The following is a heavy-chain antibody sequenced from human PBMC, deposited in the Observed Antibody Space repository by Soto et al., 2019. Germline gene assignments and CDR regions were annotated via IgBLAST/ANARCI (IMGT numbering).Heavy chain of an antibody. CDR1: GGTFSSNT. CDR3: ARDGTLYDSRAYYYLY. D-gene: IGHD3-22*01. V-gene: IGHV1-69*13. CDR2: ITPMFGTP. Sequence: SVKVSCKASGGTFSSNTITWVRQAPGQGLEWMGGITPMFGTPNYAQKFRGRVTITADESTSTAYMELSSLRSEDTAMYFCARDGTLYDSRAYYYLYWGQGTLVTV. J-gene: IGHJ4*02.